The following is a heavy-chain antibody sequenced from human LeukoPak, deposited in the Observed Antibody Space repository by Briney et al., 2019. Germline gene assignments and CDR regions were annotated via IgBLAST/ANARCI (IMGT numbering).Heavy chain of an antibody. CDR3: ARHEGHCTGGDCYLNAFDV. J-gene: IGHJ3*01. CDR1: GGSISRYY. D-gene: IGHD2-8*02. Sequence: SETLSLTCTVSGGSISRYYWSWLRRPPGKGLEWIGYVFHSGSTKYNPSLKSRVTISLDKSKKQFSLRLTSVTATDTAVYFCARHEGHCTGGDCYLNAFDVWGQGTMVTVSS. CDR2: VFHSGST. V-gene: IGHV4-59*08.